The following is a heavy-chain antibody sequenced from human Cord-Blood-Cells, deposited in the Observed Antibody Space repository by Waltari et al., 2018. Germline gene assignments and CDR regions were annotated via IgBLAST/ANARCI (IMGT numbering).Heavy chain of an antibody. CDR3: ATPFVAAAGTGPFDY. J-gene: IGHJ4*02. CDR1: GGSISSSSYH. D-gene: IGHD6-13*01. CDR2: NYYSGST. Sequence: QLQLQESGPGLVKPSETLSLTCTVSGGSISSSSYHWGWIRPPPGKGVAWIGSNYYSGSTHYIPALEGRVSISVDTSKNQFSLKLRSVTAADTAVYYCATPFVAAAGTGPFDYWGQGTLVTVSS. V-gene: IGHV4-39*01.